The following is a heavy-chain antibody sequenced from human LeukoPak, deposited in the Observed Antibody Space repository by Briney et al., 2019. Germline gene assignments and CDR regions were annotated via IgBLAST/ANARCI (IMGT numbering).Heavy chain of an antibody. D-gene: IGHD5-12*01. V-gene: IGHV4-34*01. CDR1: GGSFSGYY. CDR2: INHSGST. CDR3: ARRSFIGYSGYEWGFDP. J-gene: IGHJ5*02. Sequence: PSETLSLTCAVYGGSFSGYYWSWIRQPPGKGLEWIGEINHSGSTNYNPSLKSRVTISVDTSKNQFSLKLSSVTAADTAVYYCARRSFIGYSGYEWGFDPWGQGTLVTVSS.